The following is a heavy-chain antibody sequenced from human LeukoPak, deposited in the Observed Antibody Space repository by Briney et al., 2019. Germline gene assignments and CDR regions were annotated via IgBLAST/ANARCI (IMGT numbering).Heavy chain of an antibody. V-gene: IGHV4-59*01. CDR2: IYYSGST. D-gene: IGHD5/OR15-5a*01. CDR1: GGSISSYY. Sequence: SETLSLTCTVSGGSISSYYWSWIRQPPGKGLEWIGYIYYSGSTNYNPSLKSRVTISVDTSKNQFSLKLSSVAAADTAVYYCARDLYEHYMDVWGKGTTVTISS. J-gene: IGHJ6*03. CDR3: ARDLYEHYMDV.